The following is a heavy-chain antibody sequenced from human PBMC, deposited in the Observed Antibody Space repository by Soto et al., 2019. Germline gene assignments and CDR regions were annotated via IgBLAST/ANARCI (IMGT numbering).Heavy chain of an antibody. CDR2: TYYRSKWYN. CDR3: ARAWTNSSSWPYYYYDGMDV. Sequence: QVQLQQSGPGLVTPSQTLSLTCAISGDSVSSNSAAWNWIRQSPSRGLAWLGRTYYRSKWYNDYAVSVKSRTTSSPDTSKNQFSLQLNSVTPEDTAVYYCARAWTNSSSWPYYYYDGMDVWGQGTTVTVSS. D-gene: IGHD6-13*01. J-gene: IGHJ6*02. CDR1: GDSVSSNSAA. V-gene: IGHV6-1*01.